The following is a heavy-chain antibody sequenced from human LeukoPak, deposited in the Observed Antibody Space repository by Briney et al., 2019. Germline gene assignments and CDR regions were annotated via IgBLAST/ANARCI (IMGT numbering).Heavy chain of an antibody. CDR3: AKDAWSRGWFGELLL. CDR1: GFTFSSYA. J-gene: IGHJ4*02. V-gene: IGHV3-23*01. Sequence: GGSLRLSCAASGFTFSSYAMSWVRQAPGKGLEWASAISGSGGSTYCADSVKGRFTISRDNSKNTLYLQMNSLRAEDTAVYYCAKDAWSRGWFGELLLWGQGTLVTVSS. D-gene: IGHD3-10*01. CDR2: ISGSGGST.